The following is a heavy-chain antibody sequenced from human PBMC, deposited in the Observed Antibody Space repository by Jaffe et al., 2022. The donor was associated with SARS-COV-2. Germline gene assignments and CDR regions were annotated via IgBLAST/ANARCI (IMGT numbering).Heavy chain of an antibody. V-gene: IGHV1-2*06. D-gene: IGHD3-9*01. CDR2: INPNSGGT. CDR3: ARVRGDILTGDMYYFDY. J-gene: IGHJ4*02. Sequence: QVQLVQSGAEVKKPGASVKVSCKASGYTFTGYYMHWVRQAPGQGLEWMGRINPNSGGTNYAQKFQGRVTMTRDTSISTAYMELSRLRSDDTAVYYCARVRGDILTGDMYYFDYWGQGTLVTVSS. CDR1: GYTFTGYY.